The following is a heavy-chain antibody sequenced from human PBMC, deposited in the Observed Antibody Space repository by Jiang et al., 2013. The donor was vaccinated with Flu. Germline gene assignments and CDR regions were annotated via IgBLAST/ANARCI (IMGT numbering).Heavy chain of an antibody. D-gene: IGHD2-15*01. CDR2: IYYSGST. CDR3: AREAPYCSGGSCYAFDY. Sequence: PGLVKPSETLSLTCTVSGGSISSYYWSWIRQPPGKGLEWIGYIYYSGSTNYNPSLKSRVTISVDTSKNQFSLKLSSVTAADTAVYYCAREAPYCSGGSCYAFDYWGQGTLVTVSS. CDR1: GGSISSYY. J-gene: IGHJ4*02. V-gene: IGHV4-59*13.